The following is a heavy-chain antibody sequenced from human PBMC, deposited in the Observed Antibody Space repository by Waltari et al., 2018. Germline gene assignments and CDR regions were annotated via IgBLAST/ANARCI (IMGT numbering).Heavy chain of an antibody. Sequence: VQLVQSGAEVKKPGASVTVSCKASGYTFTNYEVHWVRQATGQGLEWVGRMNPDSGNTGYAQKFQDRVTMTRDTSTSTAYLELNSLRSEDTAVYYCARAAFYYGGTAYFYYYQYWGQGTLVTVSS. CDR2: MNPDSGNT. CDR3: ARAAFYYGGTAYFYYYQY. J-gene: IGHJ4*02. CDR1: GYTFTNYE. D-gene: IGHD3-10*01. V-gene: IGHV1-8*02.